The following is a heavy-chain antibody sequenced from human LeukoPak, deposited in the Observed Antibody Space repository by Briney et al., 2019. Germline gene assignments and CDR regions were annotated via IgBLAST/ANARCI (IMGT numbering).Heavy chain of an antibody. Sequence: SVKVSCKASGGTFSSYAISWVRQAPGQGLEWMGGIIPIFGTANYAQKFQGRVTITADESTSTAYMELSSLRSEDTAVYYCARERCSGGSCHFDYWGQGTLVTVSS. J-gene: IGHJ4*02. CDR1: GGTFSSYA. CDR2: IIPIFGTA. CDR3: ARERCSGGSCHFDY. V-gene: IGHV1-69*01. D-gene: IGHD2-15*01.